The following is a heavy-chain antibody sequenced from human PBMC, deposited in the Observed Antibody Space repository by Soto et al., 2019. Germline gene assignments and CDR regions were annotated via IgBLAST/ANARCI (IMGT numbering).Heavy chain of an antibody. CDR3: GRVRGISYCVRNV. CDR2: IYQRGST. CDR1: GGSISSSNW. J-gene: IGHJ6*02. V-gene: IGHV4-4*02. D-gene: IGHD2-8*02. Sequence: PXXTLSLPYAVSGGSISSSNWWSWVRQPPGKGLEWIGKIYQRGSTTNNPSPKSRVTIPEDKSKTQFSLKLSSATAADTAVYYCGRVRGISYCVRNVGGQGTRVTVS.